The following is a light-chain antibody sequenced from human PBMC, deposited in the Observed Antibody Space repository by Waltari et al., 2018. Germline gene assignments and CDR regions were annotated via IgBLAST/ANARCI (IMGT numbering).Light chain of an antibody. Sequence: QSALTQPASVSGAPGQSITISCTGTSSDVGGYDFVSWYQQYPGKAPQLIIYDVYYRPSGGSQRFSASKSGDTASLTISGLQTDDEADYYCSSYTSISTSVVFGGGTKLTVL. J-gene: IGLJ2*01. CDR3: SSYTSISTSVV. CDR2: DVY. CDR1: SSDVGGYDF. V-gene: IGLV2-14*03.